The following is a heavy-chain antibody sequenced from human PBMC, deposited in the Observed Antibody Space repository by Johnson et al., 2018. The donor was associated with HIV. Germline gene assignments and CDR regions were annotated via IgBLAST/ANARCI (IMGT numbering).Heavy chain of an antibody. J-gene: IGHJ3*02. CDR3: VRGGYYYDQAGAFDI. D-gene: IGHD3-22*01. CDR1: GFTFSTYD. V-gene: IGHV3-30*03. CDR2: ISYDGSNK. Sequence: QVQLVESGGGVVQPGRSLRLSCAASGFTFSTYDMHWVRQAPGKGLEWVAVISYDGSNKYYADSVKGRFTISRDNSKNTLHLKMNSLRAEDTAVYYCVRGGYYYDQAGAFDIWGQGTMVTVSS.